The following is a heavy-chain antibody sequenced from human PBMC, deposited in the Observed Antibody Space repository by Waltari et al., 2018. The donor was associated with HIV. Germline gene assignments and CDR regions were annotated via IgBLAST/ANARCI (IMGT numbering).Heavy chain of an antibody. D-gene: IGHD2-15*01. CDR2: MRRTSNTI. J-gene: IGHJ6*02. CDR3: AKEVVALPHYYYYGLDV. V-gene: IGHV3-48*04. CDR1: GFTFSSYS. Sequence: EVQLVESGGGLVQPGGSLRLSCAASGFTFSSYSMNWVRQAPGKGLGWVSYMRRTSNTIYYADSVKGRFTVSRDNAKNSLSLQMNSLRAEDTAVYFCAKEVVALPHYYYYGLDVWGQGTTVTVSS.